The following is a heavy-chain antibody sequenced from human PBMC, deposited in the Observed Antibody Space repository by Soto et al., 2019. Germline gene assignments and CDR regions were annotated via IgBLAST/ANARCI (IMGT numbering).Heavy chain of an antibody. Sequence: SETLSLTCSVSGGSISSYYWSWIRQPPGKGLEWIGYIYYSGSTNYNPSLKSRVTISVDTSKNQFSLKLSSVTAADTAVYYCARDAGSSGYYYYYYGMDVWGQGTTVTVSS. D-gene: IGHD3-22*01. CDR1: GGSISSYY. J-gene: IGHJ6*02. V-gene: IGHV4-59*01. CDR2: IYYSGST. CDR3: ARDAGSSGYYYYYYGMDV.